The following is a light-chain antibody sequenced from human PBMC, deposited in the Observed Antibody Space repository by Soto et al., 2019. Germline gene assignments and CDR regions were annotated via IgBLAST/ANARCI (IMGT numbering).Light chain of an antibody. Sequence: EVVLTQSPGTLSLSPGERATLSCRASQSVGSMNLAWYQQKPGQTPRPLIYGASTRATGVPDRFSGGGSGTDFTLTISRLEPEDFAVYYCQHYATSSWMFGQGTKVDI. CDR2: GAS. CDR1: QSVGSMN. V-gene: IGKV3-20*01. J-gene: IGKJ1*01. CDR3: QHYATSSWM.